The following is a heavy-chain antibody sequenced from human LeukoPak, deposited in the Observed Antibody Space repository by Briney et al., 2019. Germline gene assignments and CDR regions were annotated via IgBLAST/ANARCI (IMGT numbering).Heavy chain of an antibody. Sequence: GTSVKVSCKASGFTFTSSAMQWVRQARGQRLEWIGWIVVGSGNTNYAQNFQERVTITSDMSTSTAYMELSSLRSEDTAVYYCAADFAAAGTTEYFDLWGRGTLVTVSS. CDR1: GFTFTSSA. CDR2: IVVGSGNT. V-gene: IGHV1-58*02. D-gene: IGHD6-13*01. CDR3: AADFAAAGTTEYFDL. J-gene: IGHJ2*01.